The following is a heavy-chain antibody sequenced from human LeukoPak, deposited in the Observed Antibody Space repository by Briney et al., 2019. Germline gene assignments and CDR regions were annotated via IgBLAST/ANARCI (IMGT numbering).Heavy chain of an antibody. CDR2: INTDGSGT. Sequence: PGGSLRLSCVVSGFTFSSYWMSWVRQAPGKGLVWVSRINTDGSGTIYADSVKGRFTISRDNAKNTVYLQMNSLRVEDTAVYYCARGIVGTTMGRYWGQGTLVTVSS. CDR3: ARGIVGTTMGRY. D-gene: IGHD1-26*01. J-gene: IGHJ4*02. CDR1: GFTFSSYW. V-gene: IGHV3-74*01.